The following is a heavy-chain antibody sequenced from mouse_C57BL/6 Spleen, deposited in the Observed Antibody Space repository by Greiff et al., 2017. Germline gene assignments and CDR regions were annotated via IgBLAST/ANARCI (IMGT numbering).Heavy chain of an antibody. CDR3: ARGSYGYFDY. CDR1: GYTFTSYW. V-gene: IGHV1-69*01. J-gene: IGHJ2*01. D-gene: IGHD1-1*02. CDR2: IDPSDSYT. Sequence: QVQLQQPGAELVMPGASVKLSCMASGYTFTSYWMHWVKQRPGQGLEWIGEIDPSDSYTNYNQKFKGKSTLTVDKSSSTAYMQLSSLTSEDSAVYYCARGSYGYFDYWGQGTTLTVSS.